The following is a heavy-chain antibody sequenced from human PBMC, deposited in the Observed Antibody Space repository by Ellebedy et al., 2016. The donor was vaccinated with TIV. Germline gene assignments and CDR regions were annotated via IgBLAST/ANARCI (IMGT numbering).Heavy chain of an antibody. CDR2: ISSTSSYI. J-gene: IGHJ4*02. Sequence: GESLKISCAASGFTFSSYSMNWVRQAPGKGLEWVSSISSTSSYIYYADSVKGRFTISRGHAKNSLYLQMNSLRAEDTAVYYCARDAMADYWGQGTLVVVSS. CDR1: GFTFSSYS. D-gene: IGHD5-24*01. CDR3: ARDAMADY. V-gene: IGHV3-21*01.